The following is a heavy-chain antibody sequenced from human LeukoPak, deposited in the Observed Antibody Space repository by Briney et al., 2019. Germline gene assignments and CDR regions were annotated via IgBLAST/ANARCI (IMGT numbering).Heavy chain of an antibody. Sequence: GGSLRLSCAAPGFTFGSYSMNWVRQAPGKGLEWVSSISSSSSYIYYADSVKGRFTISRGNAKNSLYLQMNSLRAEDTAVYYCARRAADNVWGQGTMVTVSS. CDR1: GFTFGSYS. CDR2: ISSSSSYI. V-gene: IGHV3-21*01. J-gene: IGHJ3*01. D-gene: IGHD6-13*01. CDR3: ARRAADNV.